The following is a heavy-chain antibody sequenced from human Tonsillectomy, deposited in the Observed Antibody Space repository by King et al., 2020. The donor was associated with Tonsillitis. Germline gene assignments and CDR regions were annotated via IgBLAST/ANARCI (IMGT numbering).Heavy chain of an antibody. V-gene: IGHV5-51*01. Sequence: DVQLVQSGAEVKKPGESLKISCKGSGYSFTTYWIGWVRQMPGKGLEWMWIIYPGDSDATYSPSFQGQVTISADKSIHTAYLQRISLKASDTGMYYCARQLGGSYVVAYWGQGTLVTVSS. CDR2: IYPGDSDA. CDR3: ARQLGGSYVVAY. J-gene: IGHJ4*02. CDR1: GYSFTTYW. D-gene: IGHD1-26*01.